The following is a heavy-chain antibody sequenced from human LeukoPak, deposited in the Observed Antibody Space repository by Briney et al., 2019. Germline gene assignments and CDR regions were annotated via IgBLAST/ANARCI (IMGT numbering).Heavy chain of an antibody. V-gene: IGHV3-74*01. CDR1: GFTFSSYW. J-gene: IGHJ5*02. Sequence: GGSLRLSCAASGFTFSSYWMHWVGHAPGKGLVWVARINSDGSSTSYADSVKGRFTISRDNAKNTLYLQMNSLRAEDTAVYYCARASADIITMVRGVNWFDPWGQGTLVTVSP. CDR2: INSDGSST. CDR3: ARASADIITMVRGVNWFDP. D-gene: IGHD3-10*01.